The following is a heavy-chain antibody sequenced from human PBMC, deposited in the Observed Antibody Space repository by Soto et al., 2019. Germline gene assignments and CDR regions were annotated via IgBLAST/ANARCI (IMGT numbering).Heavy chain of an antibody. V-gene: IGHV1-46*01. Sequence: QVQLVQSGAEVKKPGASVKVSCKASGYTFTSYYMHWVRQAPGQGLEWMGIINPSGGSTSYAQKFQGRVTMTRDTSTSTVYMELSSLRSEDTAVYYCASPRGYSYGMYYYYGMDVWGQGTTVTVSS. D-gene: IGHD5-18*01. CDR3: ASPRGYSYGMYYYYGMDV. CDR2: INPSGGST. J-gene: IGHJ6*02. CDR1: GYTFTSYY.